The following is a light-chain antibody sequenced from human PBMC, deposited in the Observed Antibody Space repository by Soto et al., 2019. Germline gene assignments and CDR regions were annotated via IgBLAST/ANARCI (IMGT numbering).Light chain of an antibody. CDR2: AGS. V-gene: IGKV3D-15*01. Sequence: EIVLTQSPSTLSVSPGDRVTLSCRASQSISINLAWYQHKPGQAPRLLIHAGSTRATGIPARISGSGSRTEFTLTISSLQSEDFAVYYCQQFRTWPWTFGEGTKVDI. CDR3: QQFRTWPWT. CDR1: QSISIN. J-gene: IGKJ1*01.